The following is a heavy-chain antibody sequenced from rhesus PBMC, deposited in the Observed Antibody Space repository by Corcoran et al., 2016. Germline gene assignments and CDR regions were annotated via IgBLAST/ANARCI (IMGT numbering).Heavy chain of an antibody. CDR1: GGSISRSNW. V-gene: IGHV4-57*02. D-gene: IGHD3-34*01. CDR2: ISGSGGST. CDR3: ARDWYWGDFNRFDV. J-gene: IGHJ5-1*01. Sequence: QLQLQESGPGLVKPSETLSLTCAVSGGSISRSNWWSCIRPPSGMGLEWIGRISGSGGSTSDNPSLKSRVTILKDTSKNQFSLKLSSVTAADTAVYYCARDWYWGDFNRFDVWGPGVLVTVSS.